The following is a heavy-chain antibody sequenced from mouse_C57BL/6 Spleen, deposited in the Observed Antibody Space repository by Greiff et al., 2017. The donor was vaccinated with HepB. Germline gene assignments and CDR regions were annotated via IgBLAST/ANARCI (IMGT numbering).Heavy chain of an antibody. Sequence: QVQLQQSGAELVRPGSSVKLSCKASGYTFTSYWMHWVKQRPIQGLEWIGNIDPSDSETHYNQKFKDKATLTVDKSSSTAYMQLSSLTSEDSAVYYCARTLQLGPSYYAMDYWGQGTSVTVSS. CDR2: IDPSDSET. CDR3: ARTLQLGPSYYAMDY. CDR1: GYTFTSYW. J-gene: IGHJ4*01. V-gene: IGHV1-52*01. D-gene: IGHD4-1*02.